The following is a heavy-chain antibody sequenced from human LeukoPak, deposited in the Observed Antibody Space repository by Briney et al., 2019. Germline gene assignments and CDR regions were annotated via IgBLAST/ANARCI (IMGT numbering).Heavy chain of an antibody. CDR2: ISSSSSKI. V-gene: IGHV3-48*03. Sequence: GGSLRLSCAASGFTFSSYEMNWVRQAPGRGLEWISYISSSSSKIYYAASVKGRFTISRDNAKNSLYLQMDSLRAEDTAVYYCARSKYVNNCLPDHWGQGILVTVSS. CDR1: GFTFSSYE. D-gene: IGHD1-1*01. CDR3: ARSKYVNNCLPDH. J-gene: IGHJ4*02.